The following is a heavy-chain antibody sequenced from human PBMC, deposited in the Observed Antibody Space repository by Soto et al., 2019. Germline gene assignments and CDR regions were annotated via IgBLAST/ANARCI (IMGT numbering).Heavy chain of an antibody. CDR3: AKQDSSSSLLDY. D-gene: IGHD6-6*01. CDR1: GFTFDDYT. Sequence: GGSLRLSCAASGFTFDDYTMHWVRQAPGKGLEWVSLISWDGGSTYYADSVKGRFTISRDNSKNSLYLQMNSLRTEDTALYYCAKQDSSSSLLDYWGQGTLVTVSS. CDR2: ISWDGGST. J-gene: IGHJ4*02. V-gene: IGHV3-43*01.